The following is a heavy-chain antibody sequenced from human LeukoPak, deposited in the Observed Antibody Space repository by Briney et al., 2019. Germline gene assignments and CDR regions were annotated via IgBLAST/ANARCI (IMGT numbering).Heavy chain of an antibody. D-gene: IGHD3-9*01. CDR2: ISSSSSYT. Sequence: GGSLRLSCAASGFTFSDYYMSWIRQAPGKGLEWVSYISSSSSYTNYADFVKGRFTISRDNAKNSLYLQMNSLRAEDTAVYYCARGPIYDILTGYYISYFDYWGQGTLVTVSS. V-gene: IGHV3-11*06. J-gene: IGHJ4*02. CDR1: GFTFSDYY. CDR3: ARGPIYDILTGYYISYFDY.